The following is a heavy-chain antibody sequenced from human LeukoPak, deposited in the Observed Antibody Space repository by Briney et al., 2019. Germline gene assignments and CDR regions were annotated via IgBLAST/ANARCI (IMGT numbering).Heavy chain of an antibody. Sequence: PGGSLRLSCVASGFTFSTYWMGWVRQAPGKGLEWVATIKVDGTETYYVDAVKGRFTISRDNAKNSLFLQMDSLRGDDTALYYCTTATRGVGMTSWGQGALVTVSS. CDR2: IKVDGTET. D-gene: IGHD3-10*01. V-gene: IGHV3-7*01. CDR3: TTATRGVGMTS. J-gene: IGHJ5*02. CDR1: GFTFSTYW.